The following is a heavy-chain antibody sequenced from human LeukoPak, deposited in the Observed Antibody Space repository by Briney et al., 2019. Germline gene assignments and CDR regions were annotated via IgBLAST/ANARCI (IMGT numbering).Heavy chain of an antibody. CDR3: ARRAGAYSHPYGY. CDR2: IYSDNT. CDR1: GFTVSSNS. D-gene: IGHD4/OR15-4a*01. Sequence: GGSLRLSCTVSGFTVSSNSMSWVRQAPGKGLEWVSFIYSDNTHYSDTVKGRFTISRDNSKNTLYLQMNSLRAEDTAVYYCARRAGAYSHPYGYWGQGTLVTVSS. V-gene: IGHV3-53*01. J-gene: IGHJ4*02.